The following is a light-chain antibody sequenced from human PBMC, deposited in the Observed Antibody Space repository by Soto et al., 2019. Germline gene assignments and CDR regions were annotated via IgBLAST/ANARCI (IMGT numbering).Light chain of an antibody. Sequence: EIVMTQSPATLSVSPGERATLSCRASESVFSNLAWYQQKPGQAPRLLIYGASSRATGIPDRFSGSGSGTDFTLTISSLEPEDLAVYYCQQRSNWPRTFGQGTKVDIK. J-gene: IGKJ1*01. CDR1: ESVFSN. CDR3: QQRSNWPRT. CDR2: GAS. V-gene: IGKV3D-15*01.